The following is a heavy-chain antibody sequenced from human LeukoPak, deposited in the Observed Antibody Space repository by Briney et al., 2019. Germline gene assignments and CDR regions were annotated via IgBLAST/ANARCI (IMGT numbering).Heavy chain of an antibody. CDR1: GYTFTGYH. V-gene: IGHV1-2*02. CDR3: ARFVTGSPQSSGFDY. Sequence: GASVKVSCKASGYTFTGYHMHWVRQAPGQGLEWMGWINPNSGGTNYAQKFQGRVTMTRDTSISTAYMELSRLRSDDTAVYYCARFVTGSPQSSGFDYWGQGTLVTVSS. D-gene: IGHD3-10*01. J-gene: IGHJ4*02. CDR2: INPNSGGT.